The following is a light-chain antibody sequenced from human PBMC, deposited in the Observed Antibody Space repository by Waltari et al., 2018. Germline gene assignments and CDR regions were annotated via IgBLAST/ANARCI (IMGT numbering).Light chain of an antibody. Sequence: DIVMTQSPDSLAVSLGARATINCKSSQSVLYSSNNKNYLAWYQQKPGPPPKLLIYWASTRESGVPDRFSGSGSGTDFTLTISSLQAEDVAVYYCQQYYSTPITFGQGTRLEIK. CDR2: WAS. J-gene: IGKJ5*01. CDR3: QQYYSTPIT. CDR1: QSVLYSSNNKNY. V-gene: IGKV4-1*01.